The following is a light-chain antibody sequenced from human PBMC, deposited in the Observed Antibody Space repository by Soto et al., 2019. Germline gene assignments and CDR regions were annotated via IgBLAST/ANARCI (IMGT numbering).Light chain of an antibody. CDR1: QSISKY. J-gene: IGKJ2*01. Sequence: DIEMTQSPSSLSASVGDRVTITCRASQSISKYLNWYQQKPGKAPKLLIYATSSLQSAVPPRFGGSGSGTDFTLTISSLQPEDSAIYYCQQSYSPPLYSFGQGTKLEIK. CDR2: ATS. CDR3: QQSYSPPLYS. V-gene: IGKV1-39*01.